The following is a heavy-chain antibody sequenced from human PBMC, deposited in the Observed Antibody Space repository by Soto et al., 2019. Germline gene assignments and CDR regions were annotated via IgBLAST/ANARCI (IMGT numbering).Heavy chain of an antibody. D-gene: IGHD1-26*01. V-gene: IGHV3-33*01. J-gene: IGHJ4*02. CDR3: ASPEVGVGYFDY. CDR1: GFTFSSYG. Sequence: VQLVESGGGVVQPGRSLRLSCAASGFTFSSYGMHWVRQAPGKGLEWVAVIWYDGSNKYYADSVKGRFTISRDNSKNTLYLQMNSLRAEDTAVYYCASPEVGVGYFDYWGQGTLVTVSS. CDR2: IWYDGSNK.